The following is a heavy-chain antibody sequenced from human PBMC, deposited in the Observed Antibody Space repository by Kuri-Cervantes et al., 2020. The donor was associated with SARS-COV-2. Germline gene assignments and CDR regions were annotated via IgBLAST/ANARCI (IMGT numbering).Heavy chain of an antibody. D-gene: IGHD2-15*01. CDR2: IYYSGST. CDR1: GGSITSYY. Sequence: GSLRLSCTVSGGSITSYYWSWIRQPPGKGLEWIGSIYYSGSTYYNPSLKSRVTLSIDTSKNHFSLRLSSVTAADTAVYYCARLSPFCSGVSCTYFFDHWGQGSLVTVSS. CDR3: ARLSPFCSGVSCTYFFDH. V-gene: IGHV4-59*04. J-gene: IGHJ4*02.